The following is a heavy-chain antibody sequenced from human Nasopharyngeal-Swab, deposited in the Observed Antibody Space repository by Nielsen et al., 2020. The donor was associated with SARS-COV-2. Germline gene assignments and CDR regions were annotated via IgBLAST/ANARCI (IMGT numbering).Heavy chain of an antibody. D-gene: IGHD6-13*01. Sequence: GESLKISCAASGFTVSNNYMSWVRQAPGKGLEWVSVIYSGGSTYYADSVKGRFTISRDNSKNTLYLQMNSLRAEDTAVYYCANAHVYSSSWYEGYYYYYGMDVWGQGTTVTVSS. CDR2: IYSGGST. J-gene: IGHJ6*02. CDR1: GFTVSNNY. V-gene: IGHV3-53*01. CDR3: ANAHVYSSSWYEGYYYYYGMDV.